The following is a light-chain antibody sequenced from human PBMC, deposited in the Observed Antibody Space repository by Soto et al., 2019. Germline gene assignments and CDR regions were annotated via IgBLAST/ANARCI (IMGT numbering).Light chain of an antibody. CDR3: QQYNNWPPYT. CDR1: QSVSSN. J-gene: IGKJ2*01. CDR2: GAS. V-gene: IGKV3-15*01. Sequence: EIVMTQSPATLSVSPGERATRSCMASQSVSSNLAWYQQKPGQAPRLLIYGASTRATGIPARFSGRGSGTEFTLTISSLQSEDFAVYYFQQYNNWPPYTFGQGTKLEIK.